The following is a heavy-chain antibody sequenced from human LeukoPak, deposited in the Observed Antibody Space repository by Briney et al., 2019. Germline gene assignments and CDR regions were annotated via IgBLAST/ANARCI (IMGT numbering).Heavy chain of an antibody. Sequence: SETLSLTCTVSGGSMSGHWWSWIRQSPGKGLEWIGDIFYSGGTNNNSPLKSRLTMSLDTSKNQFSLKLGSVTAADTAVYYCAGFGAGSYYWGQGTLVTVSS. V-gene: IGHV4-59*11. D-gene: IGHD3-10*01. J-gene: IGHJ4*02. CDR3: AGFGAGSYY. CDR2: IFYSGGT. CDR1: GGSMSGHW.